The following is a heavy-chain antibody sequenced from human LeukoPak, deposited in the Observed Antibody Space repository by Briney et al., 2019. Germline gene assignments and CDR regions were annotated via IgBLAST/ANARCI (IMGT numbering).Heavy chain of an antibody. D-gene: IGHD3-22*01. V-gene: IGHV3-21*01. CDR2: ISSSSSYI. Sequence: GGSLRLSCAASGFTFSSYSMNWVRQAPGKGLEWVSSISSSSSYIYYADSVKGRFTISRDNAKNSLYLQMNSLRAEDMAVYYCAREGLSGSTMIVVVRPGCYGMDVWGQGTTVTVSS. CDR3: AREGLSGSTMIVVVRPGCYGMDV. CDR1: GFTFSSYS. J-gene: IGHJ6*02.